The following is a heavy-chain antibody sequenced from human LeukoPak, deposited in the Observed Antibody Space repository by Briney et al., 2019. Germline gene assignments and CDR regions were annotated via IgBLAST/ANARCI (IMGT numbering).Heavy chain of an antibody. D-gene: IGHD3-22*01. CDR2: ISSSSSYI. Sequence: GGSLRLSCAAAGLTFSSYSMNWVRQAPGKGLEWVSSISSSSSYIYYADSVKGRFTISRDNAKNSLYLQMNSLRAEDTAVYYCARGGYYDSSGFIFDPWGQGTLVTVSS. J-gene: IGHJ5*02. V-gene: IGHV3-21*01. CDR1: GLTFSSYS. CDR3: ARGGYYDSSGFIFDP.